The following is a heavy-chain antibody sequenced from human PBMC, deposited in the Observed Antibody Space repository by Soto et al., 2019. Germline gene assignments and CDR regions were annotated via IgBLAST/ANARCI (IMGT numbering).Heavy chain of an antibody. V-gene: IGHV4-39*07. CDR2: LFYTGHT. CDR1: GHSMSNTDYF. Sequence: PSETLSLTCTVSGHSMSNTDYFWGWIRQTPWSDLQWIGSLFYTGHTYYNPSLKSRVTISVDMSEKQSSLILTSVTAADTAVYWCARDPVDGYAFFDNWGQGALVTVSS. D-gene: IGHD5-12*01. CDR3: ARDPVDGYAFFDN. J-gene: IGHJ5*02.